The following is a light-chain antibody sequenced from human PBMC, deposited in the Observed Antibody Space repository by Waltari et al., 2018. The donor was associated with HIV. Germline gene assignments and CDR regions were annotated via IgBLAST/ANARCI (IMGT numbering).Light chain of an antibody. Sequence: DLLFTQSPDSLSVSLGERATISCTSRQSVFYSANTKNYLAWYQQKPGQPPKLLLDWSSMRESGVPDRFSGSGAGTEFTLTISSLQPEDVAVYYCQQNYRLPRTFGGGTKVEI. J-gene: IGKJ4*01. V-gene: IGKV4-1*01. CDR3: QQNYRLPRT. CDR2: WSS. CDR1: QSVFYSANTKNY.